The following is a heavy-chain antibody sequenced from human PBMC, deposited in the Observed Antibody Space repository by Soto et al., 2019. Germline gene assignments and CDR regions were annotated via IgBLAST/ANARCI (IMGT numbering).Heavy chain of an antibody. J-gene: IGHJ4*02. CDR3: ARELAYIREY. CDR1: GYTFTNYG. CDR2: ISTAHRDI. Sequence: QVQLVQSGTEVMKPGASVRVSCKASGYTFTNYGISWVRQAPGQGLEWMGWISTAHRDIGYAQKFQVRVTMTTDTSANTAYLEVRTLRSDDTAVYYCARELAYIREYWGQGTLVTVSS. D-gene: IGHD3-10*01. V-gene: IGHV1-18*04.